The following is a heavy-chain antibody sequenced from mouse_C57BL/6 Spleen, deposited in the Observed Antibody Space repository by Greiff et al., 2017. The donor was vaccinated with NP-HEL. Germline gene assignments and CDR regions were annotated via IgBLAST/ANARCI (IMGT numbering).Heavy chain of an antibody. CDR1: GYSITSGYY. CDR3: AGSNYRPYYFDY. CDR2: ISYDGSN. Sequence: DVQLQESGPGLVKPSQSLSLTCSVTGYSITSGYYWNWIRQFPGNKLEWMGYISYDGSNNYNPSLKNRISITRDTSKNQFFLKLNSVTTEDTATYYCAGSNYRPYYFDYWGQGTTLTVSS. J-gene: IGHJ2*01. V-gene: IGHV3-6*01. D-gene: IGHD2-5*01.